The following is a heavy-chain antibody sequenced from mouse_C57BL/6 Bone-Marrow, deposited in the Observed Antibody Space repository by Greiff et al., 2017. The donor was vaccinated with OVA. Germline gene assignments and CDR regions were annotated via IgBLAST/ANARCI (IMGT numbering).Heavy chain of an antibody. V-gene: IGHV1-64*01. J-gene: IGHJ1*03. D-gene: IGHD1-1*01. CDR2: IHPNSGST. CDR1: GYTFTSYW. CDR3: ARGGYYYGSSYGYFDV. Sequence: HVQLQQPGAELVKPGASVQLSCKASGYTFTSYWMHWVKQRPGQGLEWIGMIHPNSGSTNYNEKFKSKATLTVDKSSSTAYMQLSSLTSEDSAVYYCARGGYYYGSSYGYFDVWGTGTTVTVSS.